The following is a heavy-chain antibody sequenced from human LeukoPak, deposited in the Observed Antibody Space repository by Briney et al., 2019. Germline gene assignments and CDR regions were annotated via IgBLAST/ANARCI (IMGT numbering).Heavy chain of an antibody. CDR3: ARISGVVLSDAFDI. CDR2: INAGNGNT. CDR1: GYTFTSYA. J-gene: IGHJ3*02. V-gene: IGHV1-3*01. Sequence: ASVKVSCKASGYTFTSYAMHWVRQAPGQRLEWMGWINAGNGNTKYSQKFQGRVTITRDTSASTAYMELSSLRSEDTVVYYCARISGVVLSDAFDIWGQGTMVTVSS. D-gene: IGHD3-3*01.